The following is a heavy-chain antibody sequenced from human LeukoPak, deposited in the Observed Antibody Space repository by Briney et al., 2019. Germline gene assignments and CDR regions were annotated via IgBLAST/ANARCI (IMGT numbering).Heavy chain of an antibody. CDR1: GFTFSSYW. CDR2: IKHDGSEK. V-gene: IGHV3-7*01. CDR3: ARGSGYNKFDY. Sequence: GGSLRLSCAASGFTFSSYWMSWVRQAPGKGLEWVANIKHDGSEKYYVDSVKGRFTISRDNAKKSLYLQIDNLRAEDTAIFYCARGSGYNKFDYWGQGTLVTVSS. J-gene: IGHJ4*02. D-gene: IGHD5-24*01.